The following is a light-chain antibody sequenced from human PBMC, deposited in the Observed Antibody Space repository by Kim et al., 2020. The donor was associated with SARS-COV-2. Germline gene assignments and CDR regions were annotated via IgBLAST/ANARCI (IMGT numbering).Light chain of an antibody. J-gene: IGKJ1*01. CDR1: QSVSSVY. Sequence: SPGESATLSCRASQSVSSVYFAWYQQKPGQAPRLLMYGASTRATGIPDRFSGSGSGTHFTLTISRLEAEDFAVYYCQQYGISPWTLGQGTKVDIK. V-gene: IGKV3-20*01. CDR2: GAS. CDR3: QQYGISPWT.